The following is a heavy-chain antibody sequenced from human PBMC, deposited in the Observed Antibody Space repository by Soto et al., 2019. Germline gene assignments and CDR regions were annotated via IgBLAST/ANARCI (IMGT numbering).Heavy chain of an antibody. D-gene: IGHD6-13*01. J-gene: IGHJ6*02. CDR2: INPNSGGT. CDR1: GYTFIGYY. Sequence: GASVKVSCKASGYTFIGYYMHWVRQAPGQGLEWMGWINPNSGGTNYAQKFQGWVTMTRDTSISTAYMELSRLRSDDTAVYYCARDHSGYSSSWLRTHRNYYYYGMDVWGQGTTVTVSS. V-gene: IGHV1-2*04. CDR3: ARDHSGYSSSWLRTHRNYYYYGMDV.